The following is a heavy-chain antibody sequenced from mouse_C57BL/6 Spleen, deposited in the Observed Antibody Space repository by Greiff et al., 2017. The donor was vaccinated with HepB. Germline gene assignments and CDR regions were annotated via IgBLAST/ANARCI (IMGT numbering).Heavy chain of an antibody. CDR2: ISYSGST. CDR3: ARYSYGSSYDYAMDY. D-gene: IGHD1-1*01. Sequence: EVQLQQSGPGLAKPSQTLSLPCSVPGYSITSDYWNWIRKFPGNKLEYMGYISYSGSTYYNPSLKSRISITRDTSKNQYYLQLNSVTTEDTATYYCARYSYGSSYDYAMDYWGQGTSVTVSS. J-gene: IGHJ4*01. CDR1: GYSITSDY. V-gene: IGHV3-8*01.